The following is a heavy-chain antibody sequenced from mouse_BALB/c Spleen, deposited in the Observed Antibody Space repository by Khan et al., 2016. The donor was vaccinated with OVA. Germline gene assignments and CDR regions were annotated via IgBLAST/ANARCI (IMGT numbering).Heavy chain of an antibody. CDR1: GFTFSDYY. CDR3: AKIYDGYHQAWFAY. D-gene: IGHD2-3*01. J-gene: IGHJ3*01. Sequence: EVELVESGGGLVKPGGSLKLSCAASGFTFSDYYMYWVRQTPEKRLEWVATISDGGSYTYYPDSVKGRFTIYRDTAKNNLYLQMSSLKSEDTAMYYCAKIYDGYHQAWFAYWGQGTLVTVSA. CDR2: ISDGGSYT. V-gene: IGHV5-4*02.